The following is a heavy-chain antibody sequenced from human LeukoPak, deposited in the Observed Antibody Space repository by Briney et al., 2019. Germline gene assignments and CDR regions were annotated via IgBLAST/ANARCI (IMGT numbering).Heavy chain of an antibody. CDR3: ARGFHYYYYGMDV. Sequence: SETLSLTCTVSGGSISSYYWSWIRQPPGKGLGWIGYIYYSGSTNYNPSLESRVTISVDTSKNQFSLKLSSVTAADTAVYYCARGFHYYYYGMDVWGQGTTVTVSS. V-gene: IGHV4-59*01. J-gene: IGHJ6*02. CDR1: GGSISSYY. CDR2: IYYSGST. D-gene: IGHD3-10*01.